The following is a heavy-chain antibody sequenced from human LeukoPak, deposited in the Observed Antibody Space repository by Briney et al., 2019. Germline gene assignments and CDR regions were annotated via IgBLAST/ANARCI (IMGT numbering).Heavy chain of an antibody. CDR1: GGSFSDYY. CDR3: ARGCPRSEVGAVAGTCYFDY. D-gene: IGHD6-19*01. CDR2: INHSGST. Sequence: MASETLSLTCAVYGGSFSDYYWSWIRQPPGKGLEWLGEINHSGSTNYNPSLKSRVTISIDTSKNQFSLKLTSVTAADTAVYYCARGCPRSEVGAVAGTCYFDYWGQGTLSPSPQ. J-gene: IGHJ4*02. V-gene: IGHV4-34*01.